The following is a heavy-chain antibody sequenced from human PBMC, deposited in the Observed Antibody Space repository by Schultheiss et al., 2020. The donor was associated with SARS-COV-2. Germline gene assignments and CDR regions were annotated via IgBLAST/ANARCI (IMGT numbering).Heavy chain of an antibody. Sequence: GGSLRLSCAASGFTFDDYAMHWVRQAPGKGLEWVSGISWNSGSIGYADSVKGRFTISRDNAKKSLYLQMNSLRVEDTAVYYCARFRQQPFYYMDVWAKGTTVTVSS. J-gene: IGHJ6*03. V-gene: IGHV3-9*01. D-gene: IGHD6-13*01. CDR1: GFTFDDYA. CDR3: ARFRQQPFYYMDV. CDR2: ISWNSGSI.